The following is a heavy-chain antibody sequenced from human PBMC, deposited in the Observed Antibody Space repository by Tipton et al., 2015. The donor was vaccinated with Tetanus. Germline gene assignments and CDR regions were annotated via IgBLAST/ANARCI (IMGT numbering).Heavy chain of an antibody. D-gene: IGHD2-21*02. V-gene: IGHV1-69*06. Sequence: QSGAEVKKPGSSVKLSCKGSGGTFNNFPISWVRQAPGQGLEWMGGIIPTFDTRTYAHKFQGRLTITADRSTRTAYMELSSLRSEDTAVYYCARDVTSRGFVVVTAWSDYWGQGTLVTVSS. CDR2: IIPTFDTR. CDR1: GGTFNNFP. J-gene: IGHJ4*02. CDR3: ARDVTSRGFVVVTAWSDY.